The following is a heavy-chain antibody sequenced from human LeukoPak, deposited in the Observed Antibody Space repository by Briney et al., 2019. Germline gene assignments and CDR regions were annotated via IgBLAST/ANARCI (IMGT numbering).Heavy chain of an antibody. CDR2: IFYSGST. D-gene: IGHD1-26*01. CDR3: ARSNRVGATLFDY. V-gene: IGHV4-59*01. Sequence: SSETLSLTCTVSGASISSYYWSWIRQPPGKGLEWIGYIFYSGSTNYNPSLKSRVTISVDTSKNQFSLKLSSVTAADTAMYYCARSNRVGATLFDYWGLGTLVTVSS. CDR1: GASISSYY. J-gene: IGHJ4*02.